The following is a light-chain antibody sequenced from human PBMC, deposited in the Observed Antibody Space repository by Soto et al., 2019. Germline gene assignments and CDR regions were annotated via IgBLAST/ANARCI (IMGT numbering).Light chain of an antibody. CDR1: SSDIGTYNL. CDR2: EGI. CDR3: CSYAGSGTVNYV. J-gene: IGLJ1*01. Sequence: QSALTQPASVSGSPGQSITISCTGTSSDIGTYNLVSWYQHYPGKAPKLMIYEGIKRPSGVSNRFSGSKSGNTAFLTISGLQAEDEADYYCCSYAGSGTVNYVFGSGTKLTVL. V-gene: IGLV2-23*03.